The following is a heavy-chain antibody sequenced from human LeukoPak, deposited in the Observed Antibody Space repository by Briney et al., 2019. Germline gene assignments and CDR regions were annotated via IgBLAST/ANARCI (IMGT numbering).Heavy chain of an antibody. CDR3: ARDFGVVEKLYYFDY. V-gene: IGHV4-39*01. J-gene: IGHJ4*02. Sequence: SETLSLTCTASGGSISSSSYYWGWIRQPPGKGLEWIGSIYYSGSTYYNPSLKSRVTISVDTSKNQFSLKLSSVTAADTAVYYCARDFGVVEKLYYFDYWGQGTLVTVSS. CDR1: GGSISSSSYY. CDR2: IYYSGST. D-gene: IGHD3-3*01.